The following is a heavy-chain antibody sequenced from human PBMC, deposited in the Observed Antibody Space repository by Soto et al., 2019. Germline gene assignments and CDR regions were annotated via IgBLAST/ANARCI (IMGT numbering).Heavy chain of an antibody. V-gene: IGHV3-23*01. CDR2: ISSGGGST. CDR3: AKDNWNDC. J-gene: IGHJ5*01. Sequence: EVQLLESGGGLVQPGGSLRLSCAASGFTFSTYAMSWVRQAPGKGLEWVSAISSGGGSTYYADSVKGRFTISRDNSKNTLDLQMNSLRAEDTAVYHCAKDNWNDCWGQGTLVTVSS. CDR1: GFTFSTYA.